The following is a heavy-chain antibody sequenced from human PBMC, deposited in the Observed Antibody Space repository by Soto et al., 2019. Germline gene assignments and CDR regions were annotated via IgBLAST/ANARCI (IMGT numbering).Heavy chain of an antibody. CDR3: ARVNVVVVAATREYYFDY. J-gene: IGHJ4*02. Sequence: ASVKVSCQASGYTFTGYYMHWVRPAPGQGLELMGWINPNSGGTNYAQKFQGRVTVTRDTSISTAYMELSRLRSDDTAVYYCARVNVVVVAATREYYFDYWGQGTLVTVSS. CDR2: INPNSGGT. V-gene: IGHV1-2*02. D-gene: IGHD2-15*01. CDR1: GYTFTGYY.